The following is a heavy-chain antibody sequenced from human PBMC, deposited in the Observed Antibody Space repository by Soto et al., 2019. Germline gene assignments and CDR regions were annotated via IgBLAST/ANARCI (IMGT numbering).Heavy chain of an antibody. D-gene: IGHD6-13*01. CDR3: ARGPGIAAAGTYRYYYGMDV. CDR2: INPSGGST. Sequence: QVQLVQSGAEVKKPGASVKVSCKASGYTFTSYYMHWVRQAPGQGLEWMVIINPSGGSTSYAQKFQGRVTMTRDTSTSTVYMELSSLRSEDTAVYYCARGPGIAAAGTYRYYYGMDVWGQGTTVTVSS. J-gene: IGHJ6*02. CDR1: GYTFTSYY. V-gene: IGHV1-46*01.